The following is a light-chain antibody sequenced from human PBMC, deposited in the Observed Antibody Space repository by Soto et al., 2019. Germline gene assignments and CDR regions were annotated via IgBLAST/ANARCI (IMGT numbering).Light chain of an antibody. CDR1: SSDVGSYNL. J-gene: IGLJ1*01. Sequence: QSVLTQPASVSGSPGQSITISCTGTSSDVGSYNLVSWYQQHPGKAPKLMIYEGSKRPSGVSNRFSGSKSGNTASPTISGLQAEDEADYYCCPYAGSSTFFYVFGTGTKVTVL. CDR3: CPYAGSSTFFYV. V-gene: IGLV2-23*03. CDR2: EGS.